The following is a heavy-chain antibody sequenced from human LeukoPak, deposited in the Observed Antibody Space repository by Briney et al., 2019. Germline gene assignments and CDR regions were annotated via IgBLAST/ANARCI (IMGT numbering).Heavy chain of an antibody. CDR3: VRNNAMDV. J-gene: IGHJ6*02. Sequence: GGSLRLSCSSSGFTFGDYALSWFRQAPGKGLEWVSYISSSSSYTNYADSVKGRFTISRDNAKNSLYLQMNSLRAEDTALYYCVRNNAMDVWGQGTTVIVSS. CDR2: ISSSSSYT. V-gene: IGHV3-11*03. D-gene: IGHD2-8*01. CDR1: GFTFGDYA.